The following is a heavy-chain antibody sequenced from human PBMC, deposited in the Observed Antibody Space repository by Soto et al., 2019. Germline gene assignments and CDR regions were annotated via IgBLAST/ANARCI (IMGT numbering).Heavy chain of an antibody. CDR1: GGSFSGYY. Sequence: SETLSLTCVVNGGSFSGYYWSWVRQPPGKGLEWIGEIDHSGSTNYIPSLKSRVTMSEDTSENQFSLNLSSVTAADTAVYYCARVIILTFGGVTRLNGRDFWGQGTRVTFS. CDR2: IDHSGST. J-gene: IGHJ6*02. V-gene: IGHV4-34*01. CDR3: ARVIILTFGGVTRLNGRDF. D-gene: IGHD3-16*01.